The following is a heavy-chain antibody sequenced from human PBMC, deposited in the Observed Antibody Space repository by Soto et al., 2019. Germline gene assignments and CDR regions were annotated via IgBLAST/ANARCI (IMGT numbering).Heavy chain of an antibody. CDR1: GFTFSSSA. D-gene: IGHD6-13*01. Sequence: QPGGSLRLSCAASGFTFSSSAMSWVRQSPGKGLEWVSAISGSGGSTYYADSVKGRFTISRDNSKNTLYLQMNSLRVEDTAVYYCASRIEAAGMWRWFDPWGQGTLVTVSS. CDR3: ASRIEAAGMWRWFDP. CDR2: ISGSGGST. V-gene: IGHV3-23*01. J-gene: IGHJ5*02.